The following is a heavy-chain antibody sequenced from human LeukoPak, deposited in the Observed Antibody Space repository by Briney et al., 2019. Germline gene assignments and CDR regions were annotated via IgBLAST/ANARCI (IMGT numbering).Heavy chain of an antibody. Sequence: SGTLSLTCAVSGGSISSSKWWSWVRQPPGKGLEWIGEIYHSGSTNYNPSLKSRVTISVDKSKNQFSLKLSSVTAADTAVYYCARAGDYVVYYFDYWGQGTLVTVSS. V-gene: IGHV4-4*02. CDR1: GGSISSSKW. CDR2: IYHSGST. D-gene: IGHD4-17*01. CDR3: ARAGDYVVYYFDY. J-gene: IGHJ4*02.